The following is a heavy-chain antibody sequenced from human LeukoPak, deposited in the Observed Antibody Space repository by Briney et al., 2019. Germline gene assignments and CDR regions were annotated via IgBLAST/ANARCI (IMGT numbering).Heavy chain of an antibody. D-gene: IGHD3-22*01. CDR3: VNPGWYYDSSGYSYYYGMDV. V-gene: IGHV3-64D*09. CDR1: GFTFSRYG. Sequence: GGSLRLSCSASGFTFSRYGMHWVRQAPGKGLEYVSAIVSNGDSTYYADSVKGRFTISRDNAKNTLYLQMCSLRPDDTAVYYCVNPGWYYDSSGYSYYYGMDVWGQGTTVTVSS. CDR2: IVSNGDST. J-gene: IGHJ6*02.